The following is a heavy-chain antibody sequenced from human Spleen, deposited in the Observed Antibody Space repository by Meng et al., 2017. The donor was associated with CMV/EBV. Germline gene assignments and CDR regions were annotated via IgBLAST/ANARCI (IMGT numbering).Heavy chain of an antibody. CDR1: GYPFTTYY. J-gene: IGHJ4*02. Sequence: CKASGYPFTTYYMHWVRQAPGQRLEWMGIINPRGGITDYAQKFQGRVTLTTDTSTSTVYMELRSLRSEDTALYYCARGFRGVGELHYWGQGTLVTVSS. V-gene: IGHV1-46*01. CDR2: INPRGGIT. CDR3: ARGFRGVGELHY. D-gene: IGHD1-26*01.